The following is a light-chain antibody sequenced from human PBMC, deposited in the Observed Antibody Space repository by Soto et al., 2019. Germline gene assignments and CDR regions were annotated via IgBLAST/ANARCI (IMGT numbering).Light chain of an antibody. CDR3: AAWDGSLNGVV. CDR1: SSNIGSNT. J-gene: IGLJ2*01. V-gene: IGLV1-44*01. CDR2: SNN. Sequence: QSVPTQPPSASGTPGQRVTISCSGSSSNIGSNTVNWYQQLPGTAPRLLMYSNNQRPSGVPDRFSGSKSGTSASLAISGLQSEDEADYYCAAWDGSLNGVVFGGGTKLTVL.